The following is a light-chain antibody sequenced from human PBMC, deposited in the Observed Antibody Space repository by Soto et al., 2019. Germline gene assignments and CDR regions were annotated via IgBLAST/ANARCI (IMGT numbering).Light chain of an antibody. CDR1: SNDIGYYNY. J-gene: IGLJ1*01. Sequence: ALTQPASVSGSPGQSITISCAGTSNDIGYYNYVSWYQHHPGKAPKLMIYEVTNRPSGVSNRFSGSKSGNTASLTISGLQAEDESDYYCTSYTTSSTYVFGTGTKLTVL. V-gene: IGLV2-14*01. CDR3: TSYTTSSTYV. CDR2: EVT.